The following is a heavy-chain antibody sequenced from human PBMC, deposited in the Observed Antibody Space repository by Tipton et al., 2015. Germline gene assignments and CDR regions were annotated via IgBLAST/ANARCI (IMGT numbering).Heavy chain of an antibody. V-gene: IGHV4-39*01. CDR3: ARSLFPETAGLENWFDP. CDR1: GDSISSSAYY. J-gene: IGHJ5*02. D-gene: IGHD6-13*01. Sequence: GLVKPSETLSLTCTVSGDSISSSAYYWGWIRQPPGKGLEWIGSLSYSGKTDYNPPLRSRVTISVDTSKNQFSLRLSSVTAADTAVYYCARSLFPETAGLENWFDPWGQGTLVTVSS. CDR2: LSYSGKT.